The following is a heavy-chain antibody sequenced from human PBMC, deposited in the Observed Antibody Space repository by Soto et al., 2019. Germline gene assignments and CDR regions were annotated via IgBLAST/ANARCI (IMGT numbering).Heavy chain of an antibody. CDR3: ARVGISGTIDAFDI. CDR1: GGSISSGGSY. V-gene: IGHV4-31*03. J-gene: IGHJ3*02. D-gene: IGHD1-20*01. CDR2: IDNSGTS. Sequence: SETLSLTCTVSGGSISSGGSYWGWIRQHPGKGLEWIGYIDNSGTSYNNPSLKSRLTISVDTSKNQFSLHLSSVTAADTAVYYCARVGISGTIDAFDIWGQGTMVTVSS.